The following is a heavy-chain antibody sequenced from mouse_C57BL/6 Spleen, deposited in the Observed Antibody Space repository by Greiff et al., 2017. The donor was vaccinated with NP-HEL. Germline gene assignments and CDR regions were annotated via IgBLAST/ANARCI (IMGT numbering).Heavy chain of an antibody. Sequence: VQLVESGAELVRPGASVTLSCKASGYTFTDYEMHWVKQTPVHGLEWIGAIDPETGGTAYNQKFKGKAILTADKSSSTAYMELRSLTSEDSAVYYCTLGRRAYWGQGTLVTVSA. CDR1: GYTFTDYE. J-gene: IGHJ3*01. CDR3: TLGRRAY. CDR2: IDPETGGT. V-gene: IGHV1-15*01. D-gene: IGHD4-1*01.